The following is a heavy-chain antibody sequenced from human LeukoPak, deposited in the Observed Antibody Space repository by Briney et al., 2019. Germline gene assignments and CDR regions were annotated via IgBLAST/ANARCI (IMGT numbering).Heavy chain of an antibody. CDR1: GFTFSDYY. D-gene: IGHD2-8*02. Sequence: PGGSLRLSCAASGFTFSDYYMSWIRQAPGKGLELVSYITSGGSTTFYTDSVKGRFTISRDNAKNSLYLQMNSLRAEDTAVYHCARGSYSTGYLVYWGQGTLVTVSS. J-gene: IGHJ4*02. V-gene: IGHV3-11*01. CDR2: ITSGGSTT. CDR3: ARGSYSTGYLVY.